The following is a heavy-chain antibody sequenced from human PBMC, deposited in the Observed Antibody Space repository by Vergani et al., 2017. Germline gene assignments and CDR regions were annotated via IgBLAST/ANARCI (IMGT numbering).Heavy chain of an antibody. CDR3: AMAHSCYGWHYYYYGMDV. J-gene: IGHJ6*02. Sequence: QVQLVQSGAEVKKPGSSVKVSCKASGGTFSSYAISWVRQAPGQGLEWMGRIIPIFGTANYAQKFQGRVTITADESTSTAYMELSSLRSEDTAVYYCAMAHSCYGWHYYYYGMDVWGQGTTVTVSS. D-gene: IGHD5-12*01. CDR1: GGTFSSYA. CDR2: IIPIFGTA. V-gene: IGHV1-69*13.